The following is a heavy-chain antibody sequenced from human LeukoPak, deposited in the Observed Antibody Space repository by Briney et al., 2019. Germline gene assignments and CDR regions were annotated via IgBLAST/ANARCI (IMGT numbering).Heavy chain of an antibody. CDR3: VRGSESQYYYYYYYMDV. V-gene: IGHV4-4*07. D-gene: IGHD2-15*01. CDR1: GGSISSYY. J-gene: IGHJ6*03. CDR2: IYTSGST. Sequence: PSETLSLTCTGSGGSISSYYRSWIRQPAGKGLEWIGRIYTSGSTNYNPSLKSRVTMSVDTSKNQFSLKLSSVTAADTAVYYCVRGSESQYYYYYYYMDVWGKGTTVTVSS.